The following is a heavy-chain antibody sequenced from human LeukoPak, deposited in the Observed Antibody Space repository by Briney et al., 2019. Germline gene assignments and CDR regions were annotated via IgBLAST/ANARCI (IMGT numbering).Heavy chain of an antibody. Sequence: SETLSLTCTVSGGSISSGDYYWSWIRQPPGKGLEWIGYIYCSGSTYYNPSLKSRVTISVDTSKNQFSLKLSSVTAADTAVYYCARDGYYYGSGSFPDNWGQGTLVTVSS. CDR3: ARDGYYYGSGSFPDN. J-gene: IGHJ4*02. CDR1: GGSISSGDYY. V-gene: IGHV4-30-4*01. CDR2: IYCSGST. D-gene: IGHD3-10*01.